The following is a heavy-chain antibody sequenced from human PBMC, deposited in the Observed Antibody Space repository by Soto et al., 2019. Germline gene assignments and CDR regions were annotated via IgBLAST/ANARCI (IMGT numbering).Heavy chain of an antibody. J-gene: IGHJ1*01. Sequence: QLQLQESGPGLVKPSETLSLTCTVSGGSISSSSYYWGWIRQPPGKGLEWTGSIYYSGSTYYTPSLTSRATTSVDTPKNQPSLRLGPVPAAATAAYYCARRRSASYSTPEYFQHWGPGTLVTVSS. CDR3: ARRRSASYSTPEYFQH. V-gene: IGHV4-39*01. CDR2: IYYSGST. D-gene: IGHD1-26*01. CDR1: GGSISSSSYY.